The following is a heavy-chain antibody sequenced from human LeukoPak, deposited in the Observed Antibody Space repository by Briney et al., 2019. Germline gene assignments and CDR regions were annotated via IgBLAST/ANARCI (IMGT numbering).Heavy chain of an antibody. CDR1: GGSISSGSYY. J-gene: IGHJ3*02. D-gene: IGHD1-1*01. CDR2: IYTSGST. CDR3: ARVNWNDVLAFDI. Sequence: SETLSLTCTVSGGSISSGSYYWSWIRQPAGKGLEWIGRIYTSGSTNYNPSLKSRVTISVDTSKNQFSLKLSSVTAADTAVYYCARVNWNDVLAFDIWGQGTMVTVSS. V-gene: IGHV4-61*02.